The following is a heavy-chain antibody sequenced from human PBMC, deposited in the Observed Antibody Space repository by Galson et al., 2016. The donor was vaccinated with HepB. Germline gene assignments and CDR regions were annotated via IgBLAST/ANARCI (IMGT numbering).Heavy chain of an antibody. CDR3: LDI. CDR2: ISSSGGST. J-gene: IGHJ4*02. V-gene: IGHV3-23*01. Sequence: SLRLSCAASGFTFKYYTMNWVRQAPGKGLEWVSAISSSGGSTFYADSVKGRFTISRDNSKNTLFLQLNSLRGEDTALYYFLDIWGQGSLITVSS. CDR1: GFTFKYYT.